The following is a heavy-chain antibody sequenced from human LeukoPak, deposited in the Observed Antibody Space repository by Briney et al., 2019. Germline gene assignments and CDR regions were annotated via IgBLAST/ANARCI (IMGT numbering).Heavy chain of an antibody. D-gene: IGHD6-13*01. CDR1: GFTFSSYS. CDR2: ISSSSYI. CDR3: ARDGYSSSWEYYFDY. V-gene: IGHV3-21*01. J-gene: IGHJ4*02. Sequence: GGSLRLSCAASGFTFSSYSMNWVRQAPGKGVEWVSSISSSSYIYYADSVKGRFTISRDNAKNSLYLQMNSLRAEDTAVYYCARDGYSSSWEYYFDYWGQGTLVTVSS.